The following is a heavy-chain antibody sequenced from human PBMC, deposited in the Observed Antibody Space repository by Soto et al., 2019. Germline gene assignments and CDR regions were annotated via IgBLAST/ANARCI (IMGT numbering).Heavy chain of an antibody. CDR3: ARDPPLAFIAASRDYGMDV. J-gene: IGHJ6*02. V-gene: IGHV3-7*03. CDR2: IKQDGSEK. CDR1: GFTFSSYW. D-gene: IGHD6-6*01. Sequence: GSLRLSCAASGFTFSSYWMSWVRQAPGKGLEWVANIKQDGSEKYYVDSVKGRFTISRDNAKNSLYLQMNSLRAEDTAVYYCARDPPLAFIAASRDYGMDVWGQGTKVTVYS.